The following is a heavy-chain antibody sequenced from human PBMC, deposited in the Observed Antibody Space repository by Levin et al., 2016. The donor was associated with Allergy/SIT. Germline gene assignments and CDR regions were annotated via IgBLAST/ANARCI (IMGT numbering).Heavy chain of an antibody. D-gene: IGHD3-9*01. CDR3: ARDLRPLRYFDWYWMDV. Sequence: WVRQAPGQGLEWMGWINPHSGGTHNSQKFQGRVTMTRATSIDTAYMELSSLRSDDTAVYYCARDLRPLRYFDWYWMDVWGQGTTVTVSS. J-gene: IGHJ6*02. V-gene: IGHV1-2*02. CDR2: INPHSGGT.